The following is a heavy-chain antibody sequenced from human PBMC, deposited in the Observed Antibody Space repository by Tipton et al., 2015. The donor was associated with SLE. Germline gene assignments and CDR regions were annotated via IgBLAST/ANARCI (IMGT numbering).Heavy chain of an antibody. D-gene: IGHD3-16*01. Sequence: TLSLTCSVSGDSISSSYYYWGWIRQPPGRGLEWIASFYYDATTYYNPSLKSRVTISVDTSKNQFSLKLSSVTAADTAEYYCARSPWGYWYFDLWGRGTPVTVSS. CDR2: FYYDATT. CDR3: ARSPWGYWYFDL. V-gene: IGHV4-39*07. J-gene: IGHJ2*01. CDR1: GDSISSSYYY.